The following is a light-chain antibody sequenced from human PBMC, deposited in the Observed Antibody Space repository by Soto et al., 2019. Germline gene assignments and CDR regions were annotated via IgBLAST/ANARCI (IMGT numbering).Light chain of an antibody. CDR1: QGISSA. CDR3: QQFNDYPLT. V-gene: IGKV1D-13*01. J-gene: IGKJ4*01. Sequence: AIQLTQSPSSLSASVGDRVTITCRASQGISSALVWYQQKPGKAPNLLIYDASTLESGVPSRFSGSGYGTDFTLTISSLQPEDFATYYCQQFNDYPLTFGGGTKVDIK. CDR2: DAS.